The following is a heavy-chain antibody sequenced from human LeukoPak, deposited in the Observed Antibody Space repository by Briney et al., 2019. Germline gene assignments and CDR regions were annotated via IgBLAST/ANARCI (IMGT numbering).Heavy chain of an antibody. CDR2: ISTSSSYL. D-gene: IGHD6-19*01. CDR1: GFTFSSYS. CDR3: ATMQWLEGVDWFDP. J-gene: IGHJ5*02. V-gene: IGHV3-21*01. Sequence: GGSLRLSCAASGFTFSSYSMNWVRQAPGKGLEWVSSISTSSSYLYYADSVKGRSNISRDDAKNSLYLQMNSLRAEDTAVYYCATMQWLEGVDWFDPWGQGTLVTVSS.